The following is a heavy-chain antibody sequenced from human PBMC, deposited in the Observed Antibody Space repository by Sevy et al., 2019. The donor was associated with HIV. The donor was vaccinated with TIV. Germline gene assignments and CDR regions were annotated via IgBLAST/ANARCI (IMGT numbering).Heavy chain of an antibody. CDR3: TRARALNYYDTSVSMEYNWFDP. CDR1: GYTFTSYD. Sequence: ASVKVSCKASGYTFTSYDINWVRQATGQGLEWMGWMNPNTGNTGYAQKFQGCVTMTRDTSTSTAYMELRSLRSDDTAIYYCTRARALNYYDTSVSMEYNWFDPWGQGTLVTVSS. CDR2: MNPNTGNT. J-gene: IGHJ5*02. D-gene: IGHD3-22*01. V-gene: IGHV1-8*02.